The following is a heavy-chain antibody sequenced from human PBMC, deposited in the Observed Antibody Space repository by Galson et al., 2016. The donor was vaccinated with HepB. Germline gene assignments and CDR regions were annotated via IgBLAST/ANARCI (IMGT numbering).Heavy chain of an antibody. CDR3: ARFPKT. CDR2: IYQSGDT. V-gene: IGHV4-30-2*01. J-gene: IGHJ3*01. Sequence: TLSLTCTVSGASISNGGFSRTWIRQPPGKGLEWVGSIYQSGDTYYNPSLKSRVTLSVDKSKDQFSLRLTSVTAADTAVYFCARFPKTWGQGTMVTVPS. CDR1: GASISNGGFS.